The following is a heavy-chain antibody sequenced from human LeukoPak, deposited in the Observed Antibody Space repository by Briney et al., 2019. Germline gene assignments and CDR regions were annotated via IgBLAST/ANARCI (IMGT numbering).Heavy chain of an antibody. D-gene: IGHD1-14*01. CDR1: GGSISSGSYD. J-gene: IGHJ4*02. V-gene: IGHV4-61*09. Sequence: PSQTLSLTCTVSGGSISSGSYDWYWIRQPAGKGLEWIGHLYTSGSMSYNPSLKSRVTISVDTSKNQFSLKLSSVTAADTAVYYCARGYSGVSDFDYWGQGTLVTVSS. CDR3: ARGYSGVSDFDY. CDR2: LYTSGSM.